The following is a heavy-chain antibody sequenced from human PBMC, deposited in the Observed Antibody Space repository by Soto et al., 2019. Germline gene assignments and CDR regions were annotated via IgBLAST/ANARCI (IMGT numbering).Heavy chain of an antibody. CDR3: AKAGEPDYYYYYYMDV. Sequence: ESGGGVVQPGRSLRLSCAASGFTFRSYGMHWVRQAPGKGLEWVAVISYDGSNKYYADSVKGRFTISRDNSKNTLYLQMNSLRAEDTAVYYCAKAGEPDYYYYYYMDVWGKGTTVTVSS. J-gene: IGHJ6*03. D-gene: IGHD3-16*01. V-gene: IGHV3-30*18. CDR1: GFTFRSYG. CDR2: ISYDGSNK.